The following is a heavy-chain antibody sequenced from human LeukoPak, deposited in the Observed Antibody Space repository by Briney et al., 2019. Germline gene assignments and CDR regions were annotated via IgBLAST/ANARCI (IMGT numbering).Heavy chain of an antibody. CDR3: AKDCSGWRTYYYYMDV. D-gene: IGHD6-19*01. CDR2: ISYDGSNK. J-gene: IGHJ6*03. V-gene: IGHV3-30*18. CDR1: GFTFSSYG. Sequence: GGSLRLSCAASGFTFSSYGMHWVRQAPGKGLEWVAVISYDGSNKYYADSVKGRFTISRDNSKNTLYLQMNSLRAEDTAVYYCAKDCSGWRTYYYYMDVWGKGTTVTVSS.